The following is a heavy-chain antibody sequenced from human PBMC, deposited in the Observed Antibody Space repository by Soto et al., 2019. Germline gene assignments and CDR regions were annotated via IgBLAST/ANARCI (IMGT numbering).Heavy chain of an antibody. D-gene: IGHD2-2*01. Sequence: QVQLQESGPGRVKPSGTLCLTCAVSGGSISSSNWWSWVRQPPGKGLEWMGEIYDSGITNYNPSLKSRVTISVDKSKHQFDLELSSVTAADTAVYYCARPARICRSSTSCRTVPYYYYGMDVWGQGTTVTVSS. CDR1: GGSISSSNW. CDR2: IYDSGIT. CDR3: ARPARICRSSTSCRTVPYYYYGMDV. J-gene: IGHJ6*02. V-gene: IGHV4-4*02.